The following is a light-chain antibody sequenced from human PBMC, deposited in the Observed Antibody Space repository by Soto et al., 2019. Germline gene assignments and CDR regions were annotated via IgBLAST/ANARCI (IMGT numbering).Light chain of an antibody. V-gene: IGKV1-5*03. CDR3: RQYLSNPWT. Sequence: DIQMTQSPSTLSASVGDTVIITCRASQTVNRRLAWYQQKSGKAPKVLIYMASNLERRAPSRFSGSGSGTEDTPIISNLLPDDFATYYCRQYLSNPWTFGQGTKVEIK. CDR2: MAS. CDR1: QTVNRR. J-gene: IGKJ1*01.